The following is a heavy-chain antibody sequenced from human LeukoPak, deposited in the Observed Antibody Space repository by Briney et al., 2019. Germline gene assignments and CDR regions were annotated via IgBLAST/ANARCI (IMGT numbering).Heavy chain of an antibody. J-gene: IGHJ6*03. CDR3: ARGVAARPRVGFEYYYYYMDV. CDR2: IIPIFGTA. CDR1: GYTFTGYY. V-gene: IGHV1-69*05. D-gene: IGHD6-6*01. Sequence: SVKVSCKASGYTFTGYYMHWVRQAPGQGLEWMGGIIPIFGTANYAQKFQGRVTITTDESTSTAYMELSSLRSEDTAVYYCARGVAARPRVGFEYYYYYMDVWGKGTTVTVSS.